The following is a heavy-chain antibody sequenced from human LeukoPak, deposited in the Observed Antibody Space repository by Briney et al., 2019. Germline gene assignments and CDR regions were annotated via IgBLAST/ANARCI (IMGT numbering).Heavy chain of an antibody. Sequence: SETLSLTCAVYGGSFSGYCWSWIRQPPGKGLEWIGEINHSGSTNYNPSLKSRVTISVDTSKNQFSLKLSSVTAADTAVYYCASESYGHRSWFDPWGQGTLVTVSS. V-gene: IGHV4-34*01. J-gene: IGHJ5*02. CDR1: GGSFSGYC. CDR2: INHSGST. D-gene: IGHD5-18*01. CDR3: ASESYGHRSWFDP.